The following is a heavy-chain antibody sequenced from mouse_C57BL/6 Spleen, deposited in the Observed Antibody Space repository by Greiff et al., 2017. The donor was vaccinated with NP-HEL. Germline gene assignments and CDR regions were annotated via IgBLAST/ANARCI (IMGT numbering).Heavy chain of an antibody. V-gene: IGHV1-69*01. CDR1: GYTFTSYW. J-gene: IGHJ3*01. CDR2: IDPSDSYT. D-gene: IGHD1-1*01. Sequence: QVQLQQPGAELVMPGASVKLSCKASGYTFTSYWMHWVKQRPGRGLEWIGEIDPSDSYTNYNQKFKGKSTLTVDKSSSTAYMQLSSLTSEDSAVYYCAMYYGSSPFAYWGQGTLVTVSA. CDR3: AMYYGSSPFAY.